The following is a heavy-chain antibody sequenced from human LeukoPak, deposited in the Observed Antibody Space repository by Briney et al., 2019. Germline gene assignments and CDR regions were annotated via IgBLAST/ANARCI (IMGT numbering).Heavy chain of an antibody. Sequence: PSETLSLTCAVYGASFNDYYWSWIRHSPTKGLEWIGEVNHSGSAKYNPSLKSRVTISADKSKNQFFLRLSSVAAADSGVYYCARERASNNHDNWFDPWGQGTLVTVSS. V-gene: IGHV4-34*01. J-gene: IGHJ5*02. CDR2: VNHSGSA. CDR3: ARERASNNHDNWFDP. CDR1: GASFNDYY.